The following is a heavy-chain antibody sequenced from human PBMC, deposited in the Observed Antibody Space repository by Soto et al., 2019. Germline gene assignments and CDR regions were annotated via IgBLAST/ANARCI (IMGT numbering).Heavy chain of an antibody. V-gene: IGHV3-23*01. CDR2: VTGSGDDT. Sequence: EVQLLESGGGLVQPGGSLRLSCAASGFSFSSYAMSWVRQAPGKGLEWLSAVTGSGDDTFHADSVKGRLTISRDNSKNTQYLQMSSRRADDTALYCCEQGSAPCRPYYFDYWGQGTLVTVSS. D-gene: IGHD2-15*01. J-gene: IGHJ4*02. CDR3: EQGSAPCRPYYFDY. CDR1: GFSFSSYA.